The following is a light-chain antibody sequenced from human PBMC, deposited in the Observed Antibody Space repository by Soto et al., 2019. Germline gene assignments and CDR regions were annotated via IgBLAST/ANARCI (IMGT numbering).Light chain of an antibody. V-gene: IGKV3-15*01. J-gene: IGKJ4*01. Sequence: EIVMTQSPATVSVSPGERATLSCRASDSASSNLAWYQQKPRQAPRLLIYGASTRATGIPARFSGSGSGTEFTLTISSLQSEDFAVYYCQQFQKWPLTFGGGTNVEIK. CDR3: QQFQKWPLT. CDR1: DSASSN. CDR2: GAS.